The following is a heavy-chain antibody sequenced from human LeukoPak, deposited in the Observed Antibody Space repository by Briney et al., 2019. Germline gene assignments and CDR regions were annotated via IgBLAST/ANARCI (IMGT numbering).Heavy chain of an antibody. CDR2: ITGDGSDI. D-gene: IGHD4-17*01. J-gene: IGHJ5*02. V-gene: IGHV3-74*01. CDR3: ARDAYTTTSNWLDP. CDR1: GFTLNKYW. Sequence: PGGSLRLSCEASGFTLNKYWMHWVRQAPGKGLVWVSRITGDGSDIAYVDSVKGRFTVSRDDAKNTLFLQMTSLRVEDTAIYYCARDAYTTTSNWLDPWGQGTLVTVSS.